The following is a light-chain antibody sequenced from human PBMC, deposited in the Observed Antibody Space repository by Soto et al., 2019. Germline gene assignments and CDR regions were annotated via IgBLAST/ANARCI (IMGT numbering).Light chain of an antibody. CDR3: QQYNNWPLT. J-gene: IGKJ4*02. Sequence: EIVMTQSPATLSVSPGERATLSCRASQSVTGNLAWYQQKVGQAPRLLIYGASTRATGIPARFSGSGSGTEFTLTISSLQSEDVAVYYCQQYNNWPLTFGGGTKVEIK. CDR2: GAS. CDR1: QSVTGN. V-gene: IGKV3-15*01.